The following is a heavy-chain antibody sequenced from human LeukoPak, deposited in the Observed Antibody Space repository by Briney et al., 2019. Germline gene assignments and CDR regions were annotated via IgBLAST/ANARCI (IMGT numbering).Heavy chain of an antibody. CDR1: GGTFSSYA. CDR3: ARADIVVVPAAINRQNYYYCGMDV. Sequence: ASVKVSCKASGGTFSSYAISWVRQAPGQGLEWMGGIIPIFGTANYAQKFQGRVTITADESTSTAYMELSSLRSEDTAVYYCARADIVVVPAAINRQNYYYCGMDVWGQGTTVTVSS. V-gene: IGHV1-69*13. J-gene: IGHJ6*02. CDR2: IIPIFGTA. D-gene: IGHD2-2*02.